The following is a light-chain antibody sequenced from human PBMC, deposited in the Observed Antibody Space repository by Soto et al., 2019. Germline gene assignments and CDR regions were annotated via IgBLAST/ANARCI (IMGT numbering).Light chain of an antibody. J-gene: IGKJ2*01. CDR3: QQYGRSPDT. Sequence: EIVLTQSPGTLSLSPGERATLLCRASQSVDNDYLAWYQQKPGQAPRLLIYNTSSRATGIPDRFSGSGSGTDFSLTISRLEPEDFAVYYCQQYGRSPDTFGQGINLEIK. V-gene: IGKV3-20*01. CDR2: NTS. CDR1: QSVDNDY.